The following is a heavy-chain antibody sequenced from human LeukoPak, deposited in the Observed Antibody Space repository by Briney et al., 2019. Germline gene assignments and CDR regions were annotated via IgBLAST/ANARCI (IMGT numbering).Heavy chain of an antibody. D-gene: IGHD4-17*01. CDR2: ISWNSGNI. V-gene: IGHV3-9*01. Sequence: PGGSLRLSCAASGFTFDNYAMHWVRQAPGKGLEWVSGISWNSGNIGYADSVKGRFTISRDNAKNSLYLQMSSLRVGDTAVYYCARSDYGDNYWGQGILVTVSS. CDR1: GFTFDNYA. CDR3: ARSDYGDNY. J-gene: IGHJ4*02.